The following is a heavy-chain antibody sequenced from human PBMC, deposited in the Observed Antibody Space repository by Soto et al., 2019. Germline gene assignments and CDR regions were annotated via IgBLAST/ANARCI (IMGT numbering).Heavy chain of an antibody. V-gene: IGHV4-31*03. CDR3: ASNSHDDSSGVDYFDY. Sequence: QVQLQESGPGLVKPSQTLSLTCTVSGGSISSGGYYWSWIRQHPGKGLEWIGYTYYSGSTYYNPSLKSRVTISVDTSKIHFSLKLSSVTAADTAVYYCASNSHDDSSGVDYFDYWGQVTLVTVSS. CDR1: GGSISSGGYY. D-gene: IGHD3-22*01. J-gene: IGHJ4*02. CDR2: TYYSGST.